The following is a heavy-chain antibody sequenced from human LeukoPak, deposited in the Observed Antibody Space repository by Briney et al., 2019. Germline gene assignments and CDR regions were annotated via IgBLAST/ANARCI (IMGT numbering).Heavy chain of an antibody. CDR3: TTHPLYSGYVGDY. J-gene: IGHJ4*02. V-gene: IGHV3-15*01. D-gene: IGHD5-12*01. Sequence: GGSLRLSCAASGFTFSNVWMSWVRQAPGKGLEWVGRIKSQADGGTADYAAPVKGRFTLSRDDSKTTLYLQMNSLKIEDTAVYYCTTHPLYSGYVGDYWGQGTLVTVSS. CDR2: IKSQADGGTA. CDR1: GFTFSNVW.